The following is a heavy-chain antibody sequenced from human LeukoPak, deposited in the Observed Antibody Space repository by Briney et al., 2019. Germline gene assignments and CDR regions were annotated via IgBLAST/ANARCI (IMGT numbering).Heavy chain of an antibody. D-gene: IGHD1-1*01. J-gene: IGHJ5*02. CDR2: IYYTGRT. CDR3: AQSLGSGNWIGNWFDP. V-gene: IGHV4-39*01. CDR1: GGSISSSSHS. Sequence: SETLSLTCTVSGGSISSSSHSWGWIRQPPGKGLEWTGVIYYTGRTYYNPSLESPLTISADTSKNQFSLKLTSVTAADTAIYYCAQSLGSGNWIGNWFDPWGQGTLVTVSS.